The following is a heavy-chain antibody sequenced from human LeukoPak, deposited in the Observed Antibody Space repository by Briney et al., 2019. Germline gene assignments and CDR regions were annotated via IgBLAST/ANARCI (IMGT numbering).Heavy chain of an antibody. V-gene: IGHV1-2*02. CDR3: ARARGIADYYYGMDV. CDR2: INPNSGGT. J-gene: IGHJ6*02. CDR1: GYTSTGYY. D-gene: IGHD6-13*01. Sequence: GASVKVSCKASGYTSTGYYMHWVRQAPGQGLEWMGWINPNSGGTNYAQKFQGRVTMTRDTSISTAYMELSRLRSDDTAVYYCARARGIADYYYGMDVWGQGTTVTVSS.